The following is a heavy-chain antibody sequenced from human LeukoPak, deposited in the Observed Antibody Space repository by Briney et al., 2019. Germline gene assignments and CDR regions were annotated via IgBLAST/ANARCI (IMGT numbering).Heavy chain of an antibody. CDR1: GGSFSTYY. CDR2: IYNSGTT. D-gene: IGHD3-10*01. J-gene: IGHJ4*02. V-gene: IGHV4-59*08. CDR3: ALLYSHSSVYYFVS. Sequence: KPSETLSLTCSVYGGSFSTYYWSWIRQPPGKGLEWIGYIYNSGTTNYNPSLKSRLTISVDTSKDQFSLKLTSVTAADTPVYYCALLYSHSSVYYFVSWRQGALVTVSS.